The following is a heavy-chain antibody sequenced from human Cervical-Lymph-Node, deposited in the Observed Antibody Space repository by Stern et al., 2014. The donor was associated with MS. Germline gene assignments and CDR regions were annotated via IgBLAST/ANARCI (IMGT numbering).Heavy chain of an antibody. J-gene: IGHJ4*02. V-gene: IGHV1-69*09. CDR2: IIPFLGIA. Sequence: VQLLESGAEVKKPGSSVKVSCKASGGTLNNYAVSWVRPPPGQGLEWIGKIIPFLGIANYAHKFQGRVTLTAAATTSYMDVSSLRSDDTAVYYCARSPDLYDSSGYSFDWGQGTLVTVSS. CDR1: GGTLNNYA. CDR3: ARSPDLYDSSGYSFD. D-gene: IGHD3-22*01.